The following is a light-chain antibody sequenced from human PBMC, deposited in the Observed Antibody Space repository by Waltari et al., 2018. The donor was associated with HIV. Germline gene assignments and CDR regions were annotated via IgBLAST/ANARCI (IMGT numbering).Light chain of an antibody. CDR1: SSDVGEYNY. V-gene: IGLV2-8*01. CDR3: SSYVGSNRV. CDR2: EVN. J-gene: IGLJ3*02. Sequence: QSALTQPPSASGSPGQSVTTSCTGISSDVGEYNYVSWYQQHPGKAPQLMIYEVNKRPSGVPDRFSGSKSGNTASLTVSGLQAEDEADYYCSSYVGSNRVFGGGTKLTVL.